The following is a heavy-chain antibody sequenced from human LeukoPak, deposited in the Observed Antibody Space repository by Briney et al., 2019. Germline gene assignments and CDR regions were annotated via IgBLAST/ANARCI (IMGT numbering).Heavy chain of an antibody. CDR2: IYYSGST. D-gene: IGHD2-2*01. V-gene: IGHV4-39*07. CDR1: GGSISSSSYY. J-gene: IGHJ4*02. CDR3: ARDEVVVVPAELSR. Sequence: SETLSLTCTVSGGSISSSSYYWGWIRQPLGKGLEWIGSIYYSGSTYYNPSLKSRVTISVDTSKNQFSLKLSSVTAADTAVYYCARDEVVVVPAELSRWGQGTLVTVSS.